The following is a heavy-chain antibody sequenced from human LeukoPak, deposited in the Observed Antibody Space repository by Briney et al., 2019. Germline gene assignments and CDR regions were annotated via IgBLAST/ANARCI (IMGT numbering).Heavy chain of an antibody. CDR2: INSDGSST. D-gene: IGHD2-2*01. Sequence: GGSLRLSCAASGFTFSSYWMHWVRQPPGKGLVWVPRINSDGSSTSYAASVKGRFTISSDNAKNTLFLQMYSRSADETVVYSCARVMADIVVVPAAMLYYYYYLDGRGKGTTVTVSS. J-gene: IGHJ6*03. CDR1: GFTFSSYW. CDR3: ARVMADIVVVPAAMLYYYYYLDG. V-gene: IGHV3-74*01.